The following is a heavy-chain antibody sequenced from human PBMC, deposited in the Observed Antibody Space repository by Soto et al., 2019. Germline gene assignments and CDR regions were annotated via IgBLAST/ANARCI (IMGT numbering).Heavy chain of an antibody. V-gene: IGHV1-2*04. Sequence: ASVKVSCKASGYTFTGYYMHWVRQAPGQGLEWMGWINPNSGGTNYAQKFQGWVTMTRDTSISTAYMELSRLRSDDTAVYYCARDRRFLEWLPLGHYYYGMDVWGQGTTVTVSS. CDR2: INPNSGGT. J-gene: IGHJ6*02. CDR1: GYTFTGYY. CDR3: ARDRRFLEWLPLGHYYYGMDV. D-gene: IGHD3-3*01.